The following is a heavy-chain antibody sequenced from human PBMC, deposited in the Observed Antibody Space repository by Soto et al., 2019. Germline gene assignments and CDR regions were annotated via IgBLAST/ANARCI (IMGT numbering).Heavy chain of an antibody. V-gene: IGHV3-23*01. J-gene: IGHJ4*02. CDR2: ISGSGGST. CDR1: GFTFSSYA. D-gene: IGHD4-17*01. CDR3: AKIPTVTTYAPLGY. Sequence: GGSLRLSCAASGFTFSSYAMSWVRQAPGKGLEWVSAISGSGGSTYYADSVKGRFTISRDNSKNTLYLQMNSLRAEDTAVYYCAKIPTVTTYAPLGYWGQGTLVTVSS.